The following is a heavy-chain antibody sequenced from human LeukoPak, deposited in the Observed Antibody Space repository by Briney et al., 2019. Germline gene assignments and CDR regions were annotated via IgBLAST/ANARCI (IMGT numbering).Heavy chain of an antibody. D-gene: IGHD3-16*01. Sequence: SETLSHTCTVSGGSIRSYYWSWIRQPPGKGLEWIGYIYYSGSTTYNPSLKSRVSMSADTSKNQFSLELTSVTAADTAVYYCARLGAYYHYGMDVWGQGTTVTVSS. J-gene: IGHJ6*02. CDR2: IYYSGST. CDR3: ARLGAYYHYGMDV. V-gene: IGHV4-59*08. CDR1: GGSIRSYY.